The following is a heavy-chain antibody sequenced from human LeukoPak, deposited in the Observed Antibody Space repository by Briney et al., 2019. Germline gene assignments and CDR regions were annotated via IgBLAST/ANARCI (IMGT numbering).Heavy chain of an antibody. J-gene: IGHJ4*02. CDR3: ARAYWSGYYLDY. D-gene: IGHD3-3*01. CDR1: GGSISSYS. V-gene: IGHV4-30-2*01. CDR2: IYHSGST. Sequence: SETLSLTCTVSGGSISSYSWSWIRQPPGKGLEWIGYIYHSGSTYYNPSLKSRVTISVDRSKNQFSLKLSSVTAADTDVYYCARAYWSGYYLDYWGQGTLVTVSS.